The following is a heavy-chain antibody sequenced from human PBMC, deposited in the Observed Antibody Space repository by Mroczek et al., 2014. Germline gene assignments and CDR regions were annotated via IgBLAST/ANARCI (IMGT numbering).Heavy chain of an antibody. CDR2: SITVGAP. J-gene: IGHJ3*02. D-gene: IGHD2-2*02. V-gene: IGHV4-31*03. CDR3: ARVATWGGGGQAVVVPAAIAGVHAFDI. CDR1: VAPLSSXVTT. Sequence: APGLVKTFYQTLSLTCTCLSVAPLSSXVTTGARIAXTXEGPGVDWVRSITVGAPTTTRTLKSRVTISVDTSKNQFSLKLSSVTAADTAVYYCARVATWGGGGQAVVVPAAIAGVHAFDIWGQGTMVTVSS.